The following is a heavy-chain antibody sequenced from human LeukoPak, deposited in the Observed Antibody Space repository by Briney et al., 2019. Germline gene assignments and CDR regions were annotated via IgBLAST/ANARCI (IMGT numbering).Heavy chain of an antibody. V-gene: IGHV3-20*01. D-gene: IGHD6-19*01. J-gene: IGHJ4*02. CDR1: GFTLSSYE. CDR3: ARVGSSGWWPRALDY. CDR2: INWNGGST. Sequence: SRGSLRLSCTASGFTLSSYEMSWIRQAPGKGLEWVSGINWNGGSTGYADSVKGRFTISRDNAKNSLYLQMNSLRAEDTALYHCARVGSSGWWPRALDYWGQGTLVTVSS.